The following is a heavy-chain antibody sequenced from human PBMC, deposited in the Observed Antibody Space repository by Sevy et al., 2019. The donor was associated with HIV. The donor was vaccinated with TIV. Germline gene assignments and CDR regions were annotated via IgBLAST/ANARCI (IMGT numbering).Heavy chain of an antibody. CDR1: GASIRDSSYY. V-gene: IGHV4-39*01. CDR2: IYSYGET. CDR3: ARSMEQQLDAFDI. Sequence: SETLSLTCTVSGASIRDSSYYWVWIRQPPGKGLEWIGNIYSYGETYYDSSLNSRVTISVDTSKNQFSPSLTSVTAADTAIYFCARSMEQQLDAFDIWGQGTMVTVSS. D-gene: IGHD6-13*01. J-gene: IGHJ3*02.